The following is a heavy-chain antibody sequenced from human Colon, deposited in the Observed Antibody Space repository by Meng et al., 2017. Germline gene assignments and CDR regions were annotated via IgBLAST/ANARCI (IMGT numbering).Heavy chain of an antibody. D-gene: IGHD3-10*01. Sequence: QVQLQQSGPGPVKPSQTLSLTCAISGDSVSSNRALWHWVRQSPSRGLEWLGQTYYRSEWQNHYGVSVKSRITINADTSRNYFSLHLNSVTPEDTAVYYCTTWYGEYWGQGTLVTVSS. CDR3: TTWYGEY. V-gene: IGHV6-1*01. J-gene: IGHJ4*02. CDR1: GDSVSSNRAL. CDR2: TYYRSEWQN.